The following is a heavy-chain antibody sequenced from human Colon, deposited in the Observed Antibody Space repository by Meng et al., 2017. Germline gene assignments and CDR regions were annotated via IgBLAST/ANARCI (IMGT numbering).Heavy chain of an antibody. J-gene: IGHJ4*02. CDR3: TRDLVGGAFDY. Sequence: GESLKISCVASGFNFTPFVMHWVRQTPGKGLEWVAVISSDGKTQNYADSVKGRFTISRDNSKSTLYLQMNSLRVEDTAVYYCTRDLVGGAFDYCGQGTLVTVSS. V-gene: IGHV3-30*04. CDR1: GFNFTPFV. D-gene: IGHD1-26*01. CDR2: ISSDGKTQ.